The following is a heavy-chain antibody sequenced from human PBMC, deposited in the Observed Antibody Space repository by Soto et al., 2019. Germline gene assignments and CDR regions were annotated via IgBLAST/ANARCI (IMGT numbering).Heavy chain of an antibody. CDR3: AREFQWELHAFDI. D-gene: IGHD1-26*01. CDR2: VSDDGGTK. CDR1: GFTFSSYG. J-gene: IGHJ3*02. V-gene: IGHV3-30*03. Sequence: GGSLRLSCAASGFTFSSYGMHWVRQAPGKGLEWVAVVSDDGGTKIYADFVKGRFTASRENSMGTLYLQMDSLRADDTAVYYCAREFQWELHAFDIWGQGTMVTVSS.